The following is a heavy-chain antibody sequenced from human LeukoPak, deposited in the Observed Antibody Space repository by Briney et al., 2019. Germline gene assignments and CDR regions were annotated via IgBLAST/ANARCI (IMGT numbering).Heavy chain of an antibody. CDR3: ARGLHYYVAMDV. D-gene: IGHD3-10*02. Sequence: GGSLRLSCEASGFTFSAYAMTWVRQAPGKGLEWVSSIGSDNKPHYSESVKGRFAISRDNSKSMLFLQLNSMRACDTALYYCARGLHYYVAMDVWGQGTTVTVSS. CDR1: GFTFSAYA. V-gene: IGHV3-23*05. J-gene: IGHJ6*02. CDR2: IGSDNKP.